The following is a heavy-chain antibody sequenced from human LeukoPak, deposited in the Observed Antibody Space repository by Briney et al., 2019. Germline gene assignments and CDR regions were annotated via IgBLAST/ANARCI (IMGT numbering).Heavy chain of an antibody. D-gene: IGHD3-16*01. CDR3: ARGLGPTQLYYYYYYYMDV. V-gene: IGHV1-8*01. Sequence: ASVKVSCKASGYTFTSYDINWVRQATGQGLEWMGWMNPNSGSTGSAQNFQGRVTMTRNTSISTAYMELSSLRSEDTAVYYCARGLGPTQLYYYYYYYMDVWGKGTTVTVSS. CDR2: MNPNSGST. J-gene: IGHJ6*03. CDR1: GYTFTSYD.